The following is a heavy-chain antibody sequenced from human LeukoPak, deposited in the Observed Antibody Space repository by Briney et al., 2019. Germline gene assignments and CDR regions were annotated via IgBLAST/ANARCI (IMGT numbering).Heavy chain of an antibody. J-gene: IGHJ4*02. D-gene: IGHD3-22*01. CDR3: ARGPLGGVVVRY. V-gene: IGHV4-61*02. CDR1: GGSISSGSYY. Sequence: SQTLSLTCTVSGGSISSGSYYWSWIRQPAGKGLEWIGRIYTSGSTNYNPSLKSRVTISVDRSKNQFSLKLSSVTAADTAVYYCARGPLGGVVVRYWGQGTLVTVSS. CDR2: IYTSGST.